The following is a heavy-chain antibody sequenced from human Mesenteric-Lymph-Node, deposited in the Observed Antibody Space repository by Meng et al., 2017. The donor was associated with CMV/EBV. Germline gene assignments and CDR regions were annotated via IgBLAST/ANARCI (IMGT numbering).Heavy chain of an antibody. CDR2: IHNNSGDQ. D-gene: IGHD1/OR15-1a*01. J-gene: IGHJ4*02. CDR1: VYTFVNYA. Sequence: KAAVYTFVNYAMNWVRQATGQGPEWMGWIHNNSGDQKYAQGFTGRFVFSFDTSVITPYLQISSLQAEDTAVYYCARGGFSNNGRFDYWGQGTLVTVSS. V-gene: IGHV7-4-1*02. CDR3: ARGGFSNNGRFDY.